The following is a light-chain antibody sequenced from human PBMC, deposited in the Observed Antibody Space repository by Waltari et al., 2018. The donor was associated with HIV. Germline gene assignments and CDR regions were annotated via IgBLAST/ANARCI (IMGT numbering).Light chain of an antibody. CDR3: ETWDSSLSAVV. J-gene: IGLJ2*01. CDR1: TSNVGRFY. Sequence: QSVLTQPPSVSAAPGQKVSISCSGSTSNVGRFYVSWYQPFPGAAAKLLIYEDNNRTSGIPYRFSGSKSGTSATLGITGVQPGDEADYYCETWDSSLSAVVFGGGTKLTVL. CDR2: EDN. V-gene: IGLV1-51*01.